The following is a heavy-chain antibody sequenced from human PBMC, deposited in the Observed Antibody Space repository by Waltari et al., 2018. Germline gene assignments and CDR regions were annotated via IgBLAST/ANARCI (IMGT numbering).Heavy chain of an antibody. CDR1: GHSISSGSY. D-gene: IGHD2-2*01. V-gene: IGHV4-38-2*01. J-gene: IGHJ4*02. CDR3: ARVFLVLGGEKYQGYFET. CDR2: MYHGGFT. Sequence: QVQLQESGPGLLRPSETLSLTCAVSGHSISSGSYWGGVRQPPGKGLEWIVSMYHGGFTYYNPSLKSRVTISLDTSENQVSLKLNSVTAADTAVYYCARVFLVLGGEKYQGYFETWGQGTLVTVSS.